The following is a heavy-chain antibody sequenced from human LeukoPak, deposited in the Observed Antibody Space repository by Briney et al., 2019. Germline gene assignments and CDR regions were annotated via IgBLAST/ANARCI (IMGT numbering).Heavy chain of an antibody. CDR2: IFYTGST. J-gene: IGHJ4*02. CDR1: GGSISSGGYY. D-gene: IGHD2-21*02. Sequence: PSETLSLTCTVSGGSISSGGYYWSWIRQHPGKGLEWIGYIFYTGSTYYNPSLKSRVTISVDTSKNQFSLKLSAVAAAETAVYYCALLYPLVTGAIVYWGQGTLVTVSS. CDR3: ALLYPLVTGAIVY. V-gene: IGHV4-31*03.